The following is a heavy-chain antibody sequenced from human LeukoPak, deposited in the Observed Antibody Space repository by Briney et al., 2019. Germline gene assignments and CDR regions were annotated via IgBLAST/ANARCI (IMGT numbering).Heavy chain of an antibody. V-gene: IGHV3-43*02. D-gene: IGHD6-19*01. Sequence: GGSLRLSCAAPGFMFHDYAIHWVRQAPGKGLEWVSLISGDGGSTFYAASVKGRITISRDNSTNSLYLKMSSLRSDDTALYYCARESESSGWYDYWGQGTLVTVSS. CDR3: ARESESSGWYDY. CDR2: ISGDGGST. CDR1: GFMFHDYA. J-gene: IGHJ4*02.